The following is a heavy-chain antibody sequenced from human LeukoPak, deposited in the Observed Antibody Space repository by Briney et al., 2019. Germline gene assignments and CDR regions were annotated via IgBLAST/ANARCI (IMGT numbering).Heavy chain of an antibody. V-gene: IGHV3-7*03. CDR2: IKQDGSEK. J-gene: IGHJ4*02. CDR1: GFTFSSYW. CDR3: AKDPSSGWYTYYFDY. Sequence: PGGSLRLSCAASGFTFSSYWMSWVRQAPGKGLEWVANIKQDGSEKYYVDSVKGRFTLSRDNAKNSLYLQMNSLRAEDTAVYYCAKDPSSGWYTYYFDYWGQGTLVTVSS. D-gene: IGHD6-19*01.